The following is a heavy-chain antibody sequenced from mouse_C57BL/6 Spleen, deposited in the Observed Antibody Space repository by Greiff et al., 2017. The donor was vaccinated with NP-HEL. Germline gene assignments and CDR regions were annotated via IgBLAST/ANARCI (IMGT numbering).Heavy chain of an antibody. D-gene: IGHD1-1*01. Sequence: VQLQQSGAELVRPGTSVKVSCKASGYAFTNYLIEWVKQRPGQGLEWIGVINPGSGGTNYNEKFKGKATLTADKSSSTAYMQLSSLTSEDSAVYFCSRSAVALDYWGQGTTLTVSS. V-gene: IGHV1-54*01. CDR3: SRSAVALDY. CDR1: GYAFTNYL. J-gene: IGHJ2*01. CDR2: INPGSGGT.